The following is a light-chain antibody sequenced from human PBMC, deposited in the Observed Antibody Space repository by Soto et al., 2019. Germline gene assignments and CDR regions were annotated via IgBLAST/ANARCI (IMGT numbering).Light chain of an antibody. CDR3: SSYTSSGTLVV. CDR2: VVS. V-gene: IGLV2-14*01. J-gene: IGLJ2*01. Sequence: QSALTQPASVSGSPGQSITISCTGTSSDIGGYKFVSWYQQHPGKAPKLMIYVVSNRPSGVSNRFSGSKSGNTASLTISGLQAEDEADYYCSSYTSSGTLVVFGGGTKLTVL. CDR1: SSDIGGYKF.